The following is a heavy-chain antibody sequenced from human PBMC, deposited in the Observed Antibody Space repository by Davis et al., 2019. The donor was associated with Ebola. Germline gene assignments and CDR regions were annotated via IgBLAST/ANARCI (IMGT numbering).Heavy chain of an antibody. Sequence: MPGGSLRLSCTVSGGSISSYYWNWIRQPPGKGLEWIGYIYYSGSTNYNPSLKRRVTISVDTSKNQFSLKLSSVTAADTAVYYCARQGRGYSYGYGHYNWFDPWGQGTLVTVSS. CDR3: ARQGRGYSYGYGHYNWFDP. CDR1: GGSISSYY. D-gene: IGHD5-18*01. CDR2: IYYSGST. J-gene: IGHJ5*02. V-gene: IGHV4-59*08.